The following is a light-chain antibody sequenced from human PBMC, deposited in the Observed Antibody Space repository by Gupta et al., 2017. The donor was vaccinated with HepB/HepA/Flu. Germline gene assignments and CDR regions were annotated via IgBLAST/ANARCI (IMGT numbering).Light chain of an antibody. Sequence: QSALTHPPSASGSPGQSVTLSCTGTSSDVGTYNYVTWYQQHPGKAPKLMFYEVNKRPAGVPDRFSGSKYGNTASLTVSEIQAEDEADYYCSTYAGSNNVVFGGGTKLTVL. CDR2: EVN. CDR1: SSDVGTYNY. J-gene: IGLJ2*01. CDR3: STYAGSNNVV. V-gene: IGLV2-8*01.